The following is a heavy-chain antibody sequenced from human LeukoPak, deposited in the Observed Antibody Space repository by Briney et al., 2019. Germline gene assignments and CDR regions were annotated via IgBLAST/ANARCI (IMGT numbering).Heavy chain of an antibody. CDR1: GYSFTNYW. Sequence: GESLQISCKGSGYSFTNYWIGWVRQMPGKVLEWMGIIYPGDSDTRYSPSFQGQVTISADKSISTAYLQWSSLKASDTAMYYCARHMAAADTYYYYGMDVWGQGTTVTVSS. V-gene: IGHV5-51*01. D-gene: IGHD6-13*01. CDR2: IYPGDSDT. J-gene: IGHJ6*02. CDR3: ARHMAAADTYYYYGMDV.